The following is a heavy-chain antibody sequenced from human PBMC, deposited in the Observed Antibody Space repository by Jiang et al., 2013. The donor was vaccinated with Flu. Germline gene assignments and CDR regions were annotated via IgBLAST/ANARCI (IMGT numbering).Heavy chain of an antibody. CDR3: ARQDPVRYFDWLLSYPPHPTGHPDV. Sequence: LLKPSETLSLTCTVSGGSISSSSYYWGWIRQPPGKGLEWIGSIYYSGSTYYNPSLKSRVTISVDTSKNQFSLKLSSVTAADTAVYYCARQDPVRYFDWLLSYPPHPTGHPDVWGQGTTVTVSS. J-gene: IGHJ6*02. V-gene: IGHV4-39*01. CDR2: IYYSGST. CDR1: GGSISSSSYY. D-gene: IGHD3-9*01.